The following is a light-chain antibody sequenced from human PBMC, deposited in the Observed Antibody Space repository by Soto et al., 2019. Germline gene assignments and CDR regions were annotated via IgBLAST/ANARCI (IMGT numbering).Light chain of an antibody. Sequence: DIQITQSPSSLSASVGDRVTITCRASQGISRSLAWYQQKPGKAPKLLIYAASSLQSGVPSRFSGSGFGTDFTLTISSLQPEDSAIYYCQQADTFPITFGQGTRLEI. V-gene: IGKV1D-12*01. CDR2: AAS. CDR3: QQADTFPIT. J-gene: IGKJ5*01. CDR1: QGISRS.